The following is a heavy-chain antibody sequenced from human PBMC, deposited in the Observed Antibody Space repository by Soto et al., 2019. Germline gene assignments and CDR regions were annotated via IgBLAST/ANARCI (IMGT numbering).Heavy chain of an antibody. CDR1: GGTFSSYA. J-gene: IGHJ6*02. CDR2: IIPIFGTA. CDR3: ARSPATVTSPVESGVGYYGMDV. D-gene: IGHD4-17*01. Sequence: QVQLVQSGAEVKKPGSSVKVSCTASGGTFSSYAISWVRQAPGQGLEWMGGIIPIFGTANYAQKFQGRVTITADESTSTAYMELSSLRSEDTAVYYCARSPATVTSPVESGVGYYGMDVWGQGTTVTVSS. V-gene: IGHV1-69*01.